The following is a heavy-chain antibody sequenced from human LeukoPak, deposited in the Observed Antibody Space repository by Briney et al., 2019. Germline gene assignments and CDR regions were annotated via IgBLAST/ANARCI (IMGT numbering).Heavy chain of an antibody. CDR1: GFTFSSYG. V-gene: IGHV3-30*19. D-gene: IGHD3-10*01. J-gene: IGHJ5*02. CDR2: ISYDGSNK. Sequence: TGGSLRLSCAASGFTFSSYGMHWVRQAPGKGLEWVAVISYDGSNKYYADSVKGRFTISRDNSKNTLYLQMNSLRAEDTAVYYCARGPVITMVRGVILSSWFDPWGQGTLVTVSS. CDR3: ARGPVITMVRGVILSSWFDP.